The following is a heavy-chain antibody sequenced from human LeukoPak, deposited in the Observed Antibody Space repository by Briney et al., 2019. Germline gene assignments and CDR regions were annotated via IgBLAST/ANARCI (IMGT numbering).Heavy chain of an antibody. CDR1: GFTFSSYA. CDR3: AKGWGPPSIAVAGTGFDY. D-gene: IGHD6-19*01. J-gene: IGHJ4*02. CDR2: ISGSGGST. V-gene: IGHV3-23*01. Sequence: PGGSLRLSCAASGFTFSSYAMSWVRQAPGKGLEWVSAISGSGGSTYYADSVKGRFTISRDNSKNTLYLQMNSLRAADTAVYYCAKGWGPPSIAVAGTGFDYWGQGTLVTVSS.